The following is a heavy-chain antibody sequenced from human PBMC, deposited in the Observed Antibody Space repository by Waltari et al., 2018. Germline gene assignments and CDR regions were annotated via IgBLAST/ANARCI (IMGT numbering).Heavy chain of an antibody. CDR2: INHSRST. D-gene: IGHD3-10*01. V-gene: IGHV4-34*01. CDR3: ARGRAGVRGVIKSLYYYYGMDV. CDR1: GGSFSGYY. Sequence: QVQLQQWGAGLLKPSETLSLTCAVYGGSFSGYYWSWIRQPPGKGLEWIGEINHSRSTNYNPSRKSRVTRSVDTSKNQFSLKLSSVTAADTAVYYCARGRAGVRGVIKSLYYYYGMDVWGQGTTVIVSS. J-gene: IGHJ6*02.